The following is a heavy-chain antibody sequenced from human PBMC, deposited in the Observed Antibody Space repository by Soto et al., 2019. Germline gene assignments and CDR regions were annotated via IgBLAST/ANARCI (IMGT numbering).Heavy chain of an antibody. CDR2: IYPGDSDT. CDR3: AKTSYAYYYYYGMDV. D-gene: IGHD1-26*01. Sequence: GESLKISCKGSGYSFTSYWIGWVRQMPGKGLEWMGIIYPGDSDTRYSPSFQGQVTISADKSISTAYLQWSSLRSEDTAVYYCAKTSYAYYYYYGMDVWGQGTTVTVSS. J-gene: IGHJ6*02. V-gene: IGHV5-51*01. CDR1: GYSFTSYW.